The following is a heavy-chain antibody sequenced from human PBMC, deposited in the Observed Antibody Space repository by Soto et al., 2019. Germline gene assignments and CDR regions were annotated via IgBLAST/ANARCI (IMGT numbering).Heavy chain of an antibody. V-gene: IGHV4-59*01. CDR1: GGSISSYY. CDR2: IYYSGST. J-gene: IGHJ3*02. D-gene: IGHD2-15*01. CDR3: ARAVVVAATWSGQPHAFDI. Sequence: SETLSLTCTVSGGSISSYYWSWIRQPPGKGLEWIGYIYYSGSTNYNPSLKSRVTISVDTSKNQFSLKLSSVTAADTAVYYCARAVVVAATWSGQPHAFDISGQGIIVTVSS.